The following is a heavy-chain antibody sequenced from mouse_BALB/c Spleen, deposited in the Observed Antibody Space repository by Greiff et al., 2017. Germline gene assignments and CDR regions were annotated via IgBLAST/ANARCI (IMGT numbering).Heavy chain of an antibody. CDR1: GFSLTGYG. V-gene: IGHV2-6-7*01. D-gene: IGHD2-4*01. Sequence: QVQLKESGPGLVAPSQSLSITCTVSGFSLTGYGVNWVRQPPGKGLEWLGMIWGDGSTDYNSALKSRLSISKDNSKSQVFLKMNSLQTDDTARYYCARESPSYYDYDGSYAMDYWGQGTSVTVSS. CDR3: ARESPSYYDYDGSYAMDY. J-gene: IGHJ4*01. CDR2: IWGDGST.